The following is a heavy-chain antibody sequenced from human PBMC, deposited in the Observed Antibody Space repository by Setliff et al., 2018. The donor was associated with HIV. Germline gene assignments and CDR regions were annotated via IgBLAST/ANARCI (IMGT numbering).Heavy chain of an antibody. J-gene: IGHJ4*02. CDR1: GDSISSGSYY. D-gene: IGHD1-26*01. V-gene: IGHV4-61*09. CDR3: ARGRGSY. Sequence: PSETLSLTCAVSGDSISSGSYYWSWIRQPAGEGLEWIGHIFTSGSTNYNPSLKSRVSISLNTSKNQFSLKLSSVTAADTATYYCARGRGSYWGQGTLVTVSS. CDR2: IFTSGST.